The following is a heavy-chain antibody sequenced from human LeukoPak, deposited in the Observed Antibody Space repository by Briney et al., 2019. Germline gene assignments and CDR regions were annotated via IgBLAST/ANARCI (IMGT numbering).Heavy chain of an antibody. CDR1: GCTFSSYA. J-gene: IGHJ5*02. CDR3: ASIVAAAGTFWFDP. D-gene: IGHD6-13*01. Sequence: GASVKVSCKASGCTFSSYAISWVRQAPGQGLEWMGGIIPICGTAKYAQKFQGRVTNTTDESTSTAYMALSSLRSEDTAVYYCASIVAAAGTFWFDPWGQGPLVTVSS. V-gene: IGHV1-69*05. CDR2: IIPICGTA.